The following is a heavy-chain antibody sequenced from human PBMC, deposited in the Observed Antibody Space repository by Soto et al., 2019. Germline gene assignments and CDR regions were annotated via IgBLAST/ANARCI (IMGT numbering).Heavy chain of an antibody. CDR3: ARMGGYCSSTSCYHPRNYYYYYMDV. D-gene: IGHD2-2*01. J-gene: IGHJ6*03. CDR1: GGTFSSYT. Sequence: QVQLVQSVAEVKKPGSSVKVSCKASGGTFSSYTISWVRQAPGQGLEWMGRIIPILGIANYAQKFQGRVTITADKSTSTAYMELSSLRSEDTAVYYCARMGGYCSSTSCYHPRNYYYYYMDVWGKGTTVTVSS. V-gene: IGHV1-69*02. CDR2: IIPILGIA.